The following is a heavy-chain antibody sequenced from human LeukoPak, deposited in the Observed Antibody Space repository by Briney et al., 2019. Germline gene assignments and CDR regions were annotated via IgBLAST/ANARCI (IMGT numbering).Heavy chain of an antibody. V-gene: IGHV4-59*01. CDR3: ARDRELSLDH. Sequence: SETLSLTCTVSGGSISSYYWSWIRQPPGKGLEWIGYIYYSGSTNYNPSLKSRVTISVDTSKNQFSLKLSSVTAADTAVYYCARDRELSLDHWGQGTLVTVSS. CDR2: IYYSGST. CDR1: GGSISSYY. D-gene: IGHD3-16*02. J-gene: IGHJ4*02.